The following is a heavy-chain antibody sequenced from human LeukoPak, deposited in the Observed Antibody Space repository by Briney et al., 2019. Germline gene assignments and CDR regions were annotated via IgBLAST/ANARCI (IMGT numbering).Heavy chain of an antibody. CDR3: ARLEYSSTKDYFEY. Sequence: TETLSLTCTVSGGSISSHYWSWIRQSPGKGLEWIGNIYYSGSTNYNPSLKSRVTISVDTSKDQFSLKLSSVTAADTAVYYCARLEYSSTKDYFEYWGQGTLVTVSS. CDR2: IYYSGST. V-gene: IGHV4-59*11. J-gene: IGHJ4*02. D-gene: IGHD6-6*01. CDR1: GGSISSHY.